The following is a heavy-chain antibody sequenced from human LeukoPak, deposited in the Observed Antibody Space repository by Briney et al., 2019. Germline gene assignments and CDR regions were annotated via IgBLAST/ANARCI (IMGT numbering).Heavy chain of an antibody. Sequence: WVSLRLSCAASGFTFSSYGMTWVRQAPGKGLEWVSGINWSGGSTSYADSVKGRFTISRDNVKNSLYLQMNSLRAEDTALYYCAREGVSYYGSRNDYWGQGTLVTVSS. CDR2: INWSGGST. V-gene: IGHV3-20*04. CDR3: AREGVSYYGSRNDY. CDR1: GFTFSSYG. J-gene: IGHJ4*02. D-gene: IGHD3-10*01.